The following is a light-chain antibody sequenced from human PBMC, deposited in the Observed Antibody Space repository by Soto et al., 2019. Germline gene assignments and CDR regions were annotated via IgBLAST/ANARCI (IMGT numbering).Light chain of an antibody. CDR1: QTISSW. Sequence: DIQMTQSPSTLSGSVGDRVTITCRASQTISSWLAWYQQKPGKAPKLLIYKASTLTSGVPSRFSGSGSGTDFPLTISSQQPDDVANYYRQHYNSYSEAFGQGTKVELK. V-gene: IGKV1-5*03. CDR3: QHYNSYSEA. J-gene: IGKJ1*01. CDR2: KAS.